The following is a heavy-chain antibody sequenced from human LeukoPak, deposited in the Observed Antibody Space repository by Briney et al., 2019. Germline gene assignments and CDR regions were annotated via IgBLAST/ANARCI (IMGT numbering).Heavy chain of an antibody. CDR3: ARGYCSSTSCYGGWFDP. CDR1: GGTFSSYA. J-gene: IGHJ5*02. CDR2: IIPIFGIA. V-gene: IGHV1-69*01. Sequence: ASVKVSCKASGGTFSSYAISWVRQAPGQGLEWMGGIIPIFGIANYAQKFQGRVTITADGSTSTAYMELSSLKSEDTAVYYCARGYCSSTSCYGGWFDPWGQGTLVTVSS. D-gene: IGHD2-2*01.